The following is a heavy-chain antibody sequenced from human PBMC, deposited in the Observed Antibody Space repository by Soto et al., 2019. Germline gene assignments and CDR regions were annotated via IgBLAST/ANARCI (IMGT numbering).Heavy chain of an antibody. CDR1: GFTFSGSS. D-gene: IGHD2-15*01. V-gene: IGHV3-73*02. CDR2: IRNKVHSYAT. Sequence: EVQLVESGGGLVQPRGSLKLSCAASGFTFSGSSVHWVRQASGKGLEWVGRIRNKVHSYATAYAASVRGRFTISRDDSKNTTFLQMKSLNTEDTAVYYCISHSPEDMKRTWGQGTLVIVSS. CDR3: ISHSPEDMKRT. J-gene: IGHJ4*02.